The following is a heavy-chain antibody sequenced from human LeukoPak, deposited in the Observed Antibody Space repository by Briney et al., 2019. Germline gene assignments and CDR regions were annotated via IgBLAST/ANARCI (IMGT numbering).Heavy chain of an antibody. CDR3: ARDRDCGTTTCSVDY. D-gene: IGHD2-2*01. Sequence: GGSLRLSCLASGFTFNSYTMNWVREAPGKGLEWVSTISLGVSGYTWYAESVKGRFTISRDDSKNSLYLQMNNPRAEGTAVYYCARDRDCGTTTCSVDYWGQGTLVTVSS. CDR1: GFTFNSYT. V-gene: IGHV3-21*04. CDR2: ISLGVSGYT. J-gene: IGHJ4*02.